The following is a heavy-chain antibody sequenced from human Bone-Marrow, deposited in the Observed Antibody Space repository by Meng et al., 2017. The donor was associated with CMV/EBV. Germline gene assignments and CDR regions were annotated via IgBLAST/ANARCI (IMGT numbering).Heavy chain of an antibody. Sequence: QAPGQGLEWMGWISAGNGNTNYAQKLQGRVTMTTDTSTSTAYMELRSLRSDDTAVYYCARGQLPPRAWFDPWGQGTLVTVSS. V-gene: IGHV1-18*01. J-gene: IGHJ5*02. CDR2: ISAGNGNT. CDR3: ARGQLPPRAWFDP. D-gene: IGHD2-2*01.